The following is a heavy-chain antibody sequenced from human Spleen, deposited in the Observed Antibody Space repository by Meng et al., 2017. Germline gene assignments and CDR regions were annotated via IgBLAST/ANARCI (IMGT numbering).Heavy chain of an antibody. CDR2: ISLNSGTI. J-gene: IGHJ5*02. CDR3: VRWSRYCSCLSCYGGWLDP. V-gene: IGHV3-9*01. Sequence: LSLTCAASGFTFDDYAMHWVRQAPGKGLEWVSGISLNSGTIRYADSVKGRFTISRDNAKTSLFLQMNSLRAEDTALYYCVRWSRYCSCLSCYGGWLDPWGQGTMVTVSS. D-gene: IGHD2-2*01. CDR1: GFTFDDYA.